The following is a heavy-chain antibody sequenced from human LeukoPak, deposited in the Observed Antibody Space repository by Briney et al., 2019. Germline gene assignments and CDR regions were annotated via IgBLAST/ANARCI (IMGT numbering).Heavy chain of an antibody. V-gene: IGHV4-59*12. CDR1: GGSISNYH. Sequence: SETLSLTCTVSGGSISNYHWRWIRQPPGEGLEWIGYIYYSWSTNYNPSLKSRVTISLDTSKNHFSLKLSSLTAADTAVYYCAIVEDSGYDYRGRFDPWGQGTLVTVSS. CDR2: IYYSWST. D-gene: IGHD5-12*01. CDR3: AIVEDSGYDYRGRFDP. J-gene: IGHJ5*02.